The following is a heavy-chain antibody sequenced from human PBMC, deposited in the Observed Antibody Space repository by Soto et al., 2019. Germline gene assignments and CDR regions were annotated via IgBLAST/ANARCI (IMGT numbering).Heavy chain of an antibody. Sequence: ASVKVSCKASGYTFTSYAMHWVRQAPGQRLEWMGWINAGNGNTKYSQKFQGRVTITRDTSASTAYMELSSLRSEDTAVYYCARAETWIQLLAFDYWGQGTLVTSPQ. D-gene: IGHD5-18*01. J-gene: IGHJ4*02. CDR1: GYTFTSYA. V-gene: IGHV1-3*01. CDR3: ARAETWIQLLAFDY. CDR2: INAGNGNT.